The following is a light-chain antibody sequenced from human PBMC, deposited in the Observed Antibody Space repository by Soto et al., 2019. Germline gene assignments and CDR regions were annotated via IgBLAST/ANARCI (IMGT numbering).Light chain of an antibody. V-gene: IGKV3-20*01. CDR1: QSVSSSY. J-gene: IGKJ1*01. Sequence: EIVLTQSPGTLPLSPGERATLSCRASQSVSSSYLAWYQQKPGQAPRPLIYGASSRAIGIPDRFSGSGSGTDFTLTISRLEPEDFAVCYCQQYGSSPWTFGQGT. CDR2: GAS. CDR3: QQYGSSPWT.